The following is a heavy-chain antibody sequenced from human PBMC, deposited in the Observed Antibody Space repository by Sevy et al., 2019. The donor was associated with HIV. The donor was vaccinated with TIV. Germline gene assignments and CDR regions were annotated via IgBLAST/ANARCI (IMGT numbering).Heavy chain of an antibody. CDR3: ARGGYYDSSGYLAYFQH. CDR2: IYSGGST. CDR1: GFTVSSNY. D-gene: IGHD3-22*01. V-gene: IGHV3-53*01. Sequence: GGSLRLSCAASGFTVSSNYMSWVRQAPGKGLEWVSVIYSGGSTYYADPVKGRFTISRDNSKNTLYLQMNSLRAEDTAVYYCARGGYYDSSGYLAYFQHWGQGTLVTVSS. J-gene: IGHJ1*01.